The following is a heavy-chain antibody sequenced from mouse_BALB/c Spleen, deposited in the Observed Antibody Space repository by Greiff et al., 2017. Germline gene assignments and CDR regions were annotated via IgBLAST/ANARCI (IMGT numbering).Heavy chain of an antibody. V-gene: IGHV5-4*02. D-gene: IGHD2-1*01. J-gene: IGHJ3*01. Sequence: DVHLVESGGGLVKPGGSLKLSCAASGFTFSDYYMYWVRQTPEKRLEWVATISDGGSYTYYPDSVKGRFTISRDNAKNNLYLQMSSLKSEDTAMYYCARDQGNSAWFAYWGQGTLVTVSA. CDR3: ARDQGNSAWFAY. CDR1: GFTFSDYY. CDR2: ISDGGSYT.